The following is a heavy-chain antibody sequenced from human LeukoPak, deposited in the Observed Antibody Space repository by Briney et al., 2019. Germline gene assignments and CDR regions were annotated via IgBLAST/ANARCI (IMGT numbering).Heavy chain of an antibody. J-gene: IGHJ4*02. CDR1: GFTFSSYS. V-gene: IGHV3-21*01. CDR3: ARWGSTSCYDY. CDR2: ISSSSSYI. D-gene: IGHD2-2*01. Sequence: PGGSLRLSCAASGFTFSSYSMNWVRQAPGKGLEWVSSISSSSSYIYYADSVKGRFTISRDNSKNTLFLQMGSLRADDMAVYYCARWGSTSCYDYWGQGILVTVSS.